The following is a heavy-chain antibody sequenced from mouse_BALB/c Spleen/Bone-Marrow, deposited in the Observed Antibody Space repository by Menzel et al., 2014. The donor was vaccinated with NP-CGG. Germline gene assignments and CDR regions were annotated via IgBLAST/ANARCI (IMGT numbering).Heavy chain of an antibody. CDR2: ISSGSSTI. D-gene: IGHD2-1*01. V-gene: IGHV5-17*02. CDR1: GFTFSSFG. Sequence: EVKLMEPGGGLVQPGGSRKLSCAASGFTFSSFGMHWVRQAPEKGLEWVAYISSGSSTIYYADTVKGRFTISRDNPKNTLFLQMTSLRSEDTAMYYCARYYGNYSGYFDVWGAGTTVTVSS. J-gene: IGHJ1*01. CDR3: ARYYGNYSGYFDV.